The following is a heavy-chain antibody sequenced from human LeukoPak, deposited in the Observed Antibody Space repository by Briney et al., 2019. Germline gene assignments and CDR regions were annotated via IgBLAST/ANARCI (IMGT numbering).Heavy chain of an antibody. D-gene: IGHD3-16*01. CDR2: ISSSSSYI. J-gene: IGHJ6*03. CDR1: GFTFSSYS. V-gene: IGHV3-21*01. CDR3: ARAFTERWHYDYVWGSQMGYYYYYMDV. Sequence: GGSLRLSCAASGFTFSSYSMNWVRQAPGKGLEWVSSISSSSSYIYYADSVKGRFTISRDNAKNSLYLQMNSLRAEDTAVYYCARAFTERWHYDYVWGSQMGYYYYYMDVWGKGTTVTVSS.